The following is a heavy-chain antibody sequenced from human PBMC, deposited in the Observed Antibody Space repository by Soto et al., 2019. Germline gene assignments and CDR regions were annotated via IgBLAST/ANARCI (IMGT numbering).Heavy chain of an antibody. CDR1: GFPFSSYA. CDR2: LSGRGSGGGT. CDR3: AKGQRITMIVVLNDFDY. D-gene: IGHD3-22*01. Sequence: GGSLRLSCAASGFPFSSYAMSWVRQAPGKGLVWVSTLSGRGSGGGTYNADSVKGRFTISRDDSKNTLYRQMNSLRAEDTAVYYCAKGQRITMIVVLNDFDYWGQGTLVTVSS. V-gene: IGHV3-23*01. J-gene: IGHJ4*02.